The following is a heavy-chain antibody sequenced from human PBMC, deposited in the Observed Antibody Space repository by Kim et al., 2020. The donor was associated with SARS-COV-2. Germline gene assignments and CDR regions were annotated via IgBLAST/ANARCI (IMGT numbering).Heavy chain of an antibody. J-gene: IGHJ4*02. CDR1: GGSISSGGYY. V-gene: IGHV4-31*03. Sequence: SETLSLTCTVSGGSISSGGYYWSWIRQHPGKGLEWIGYIYYSGSTYYNPSLKSRVTISVDTSKNQFSLKLSPVTAADTAVYFCARSLTAGKTYYFDYWGQGTLVTVSS. CDR3: ARSLTAGKTYYFDY. CDR2: IYYSGST.